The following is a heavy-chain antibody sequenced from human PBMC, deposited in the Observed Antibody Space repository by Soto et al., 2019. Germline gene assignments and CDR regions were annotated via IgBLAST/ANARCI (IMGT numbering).Heavy chain of an antibody. CDR3: ARHRGGDSNDAFDI. J-gene: IGHJ3*02. CDR2: IDPSDSYT. CDR1: GYSFTSYW. D-gene: IGHD2-21*02. V-gene: IGHV5-10-1*01. Sequence: GDPLKISCKGSGYSFTSYWTSWVRQIPGKGLEWMGRIDPSDSYTNNSPSFQGHVTISADKSISTAYLQWSSLKASDTAMYYCARHRGGDSNDAFDIWGQGTMVTVSS.